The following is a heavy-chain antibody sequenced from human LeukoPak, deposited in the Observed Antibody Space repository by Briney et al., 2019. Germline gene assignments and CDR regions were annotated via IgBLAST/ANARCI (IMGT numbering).Heavy chain of an antibody. D-gene: IGHD1-7*01. J-gene: IGHJ4*02. CDR1: GGSISSSSYY. CDR2: MYYIGST. V-gene: IGHV4-39*07. CDR3: ARSSRELGGYAPWELMPPFDY. Sequence: SETLSLTCTVSGGSISSSSYYWGWIRQPPGKGLEWIGSMYYIGSTYYNPSLKSRVTISVDTSKNQFSLKLSSVTAADTAVYYCARSSRELGGYAPWELMPPFDYWGQGTLVTVSS.